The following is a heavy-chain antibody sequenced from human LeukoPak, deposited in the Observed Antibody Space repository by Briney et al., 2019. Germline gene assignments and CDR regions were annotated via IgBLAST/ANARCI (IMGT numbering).Heavy chain of an antibody. J-gene: IGHJ3*02. CDR2: IYPADSDT. CDR3: ARARRNGYNDPLDI. Sequence: TGESLKISCKGSGYSFTNYWITWVRQMPGKGLEWMGIIYPADSDTKYSPSFQGQVTISADKSITTAYLLWSSLKASDTAMYYCARARRNGYNDPLDIWGQGTMVTVSS. V-gene: IGHV5-51*01. D-gene: IGHD5-24*01. CDR1: GYSFTNYW.